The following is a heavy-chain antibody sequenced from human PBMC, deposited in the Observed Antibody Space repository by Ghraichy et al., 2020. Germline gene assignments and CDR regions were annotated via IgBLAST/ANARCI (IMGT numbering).Heavy chain of an antibody. V-gene: IGHV4-4*09. D-gene: IGHD5-12*01. Sequence: SETLSLTCTVSGGSISSYYWSWIRQPPGKGLEWIGYIYTSGSTNYNPSLKSRVTISVDTSKNQFSLKLSSVTAADTAVYYCARHAAGYGVMYYFDYWGQGTLVTVSS. CDR1: GGSISSYY. J-gene: IGHJ4*02. CDR3: ARHAAGYGVMYYFDY. CDR2: IYTSGST.